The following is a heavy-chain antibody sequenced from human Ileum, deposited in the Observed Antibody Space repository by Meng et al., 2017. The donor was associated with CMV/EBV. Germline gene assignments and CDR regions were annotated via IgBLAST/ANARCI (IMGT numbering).Heavy chain of an antibody. Sequence: SGGSISSSGYYWGWIRQPPGKGLEWIGDMYYKNGSTYYNPSLKSRVTISVDTSRNQFSLKLNSVTAADTAVYYCARDRCSGNSCYFVWGQGTTVTVSS. CDR3: ARDRCSGNSCYFV. V-gene: IGHV4-39*07. D-gene: IGHD2-15*01. CDR1: GGSISSSGYY. J-gene: IGHJ6*02. CDR2: MYYKNGST.